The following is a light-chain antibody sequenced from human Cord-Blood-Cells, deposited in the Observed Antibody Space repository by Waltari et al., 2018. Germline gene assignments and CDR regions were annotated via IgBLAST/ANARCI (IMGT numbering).Light chain of an antibody. CDR2: DAS. CDR3: QQRSNWPF. V-gene: IGKV3-11*01. J-gene: IGKJ5*01. CDR1: QSVSSY. Sequence: EIVLTQSPATLSLSPGERATLSCRASQSVSSYLAWYPQKPGQAPRLLIYDASNRATGIPARFSGSGSGTDFTLTISSLEPEDFAVYYCQQRSNWPFFGQGTRLEIK.